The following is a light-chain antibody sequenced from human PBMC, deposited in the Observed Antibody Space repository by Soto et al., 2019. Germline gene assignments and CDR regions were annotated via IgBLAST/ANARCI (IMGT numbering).Light chain of an antibody. CDR2: AAS. CDR3: QQSYSTPRYT. V-gene: IGKV1-39*01. J-gene: IGKJ2*01. CDR1: QSISSD. Sequence: DIQMTQSPSSLSASVGDRVTITCRASQSISSDLNWYQQKPRKAPKLLIYAASSLQSGVPSRFSGSGSGTDFTLTISSLQPEDFATYYCQQSYSTPRYTFGQGTKLEIK.